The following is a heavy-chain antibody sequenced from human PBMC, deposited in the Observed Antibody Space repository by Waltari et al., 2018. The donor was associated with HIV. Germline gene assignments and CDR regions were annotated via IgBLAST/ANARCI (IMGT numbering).Heavy chain of an antibody. V-gene: IGHV3-9*01. J-gene: IGHJ3*02. Sequence: EVQLVESGGGLVQPGRSLRLSCAASGFTFDDYAMHWVRQAPGQGLGGVSVISCNSGSIGYADSVKGRFTISRDNAKNSLYLQMNSLRAEDTALYYCAKDRKQEDDAFDIWGQGTMVTVSS. CDR2: ISCNSGSI. D-gene: IGHD6-13*01. CDR3: AKDRKQEDDAFDI. CDR1: GFTFDDYA.